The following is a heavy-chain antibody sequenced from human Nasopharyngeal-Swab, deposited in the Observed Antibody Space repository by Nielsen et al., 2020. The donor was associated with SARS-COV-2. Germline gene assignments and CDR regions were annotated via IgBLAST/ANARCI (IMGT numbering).Heavy chain of an antibody. D-gene: IGHD3-10*01. CDR2: MTPNSGNT. CDR3: ARGGSSLGANLEDP. J-gene: IGHJ5*02. V-gene: IGHV1-8*01. CDR1: GYTFINHV. Sequence: AAVKVSCKASGYTFINHVINWVRQSTGQGLEGMGWMTPNSGNTGYAQKFQGRVTMTRNTSTRTAYLELRSLRSEDTAVYYCARGGSSLGANLEDPWGQGTLVIVSS.